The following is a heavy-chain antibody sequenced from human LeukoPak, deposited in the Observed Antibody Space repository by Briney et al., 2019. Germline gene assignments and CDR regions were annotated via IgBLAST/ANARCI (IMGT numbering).Heavy chain of an antibody. CDR3: ARDQGSSHFDY. V-gene: IGHV3-33*01. CDR1: GFTFTTYG. D-gene: IGHD1-26*01. J-gene: IGHJ4*02. Sequence: PGGSLRLSCAASGFTFTTYGMHGVRQAPGKGLEWVAIIWYDGSNKYYADSVKGRFTISRDNSKNTLYLQMNSLRDEDTAVYYCARDQGSSHFDYWGQGTLVTVSS. CDR2: IWYDGSNK.